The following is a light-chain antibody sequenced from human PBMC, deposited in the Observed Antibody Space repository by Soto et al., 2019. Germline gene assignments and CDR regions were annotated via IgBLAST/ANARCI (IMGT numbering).Light chain of an antibody. Sequence: QSALTQPPSASGSPGQSVTISCTGTSSDVGGYNYVSWYQQHPGKAPKLMIYDVSKRPSGVPDRFSGPKSGNTASLTVSGLQAEDEADYYCSSYAGRNNVVFGGGTKLTVL. J-gene: IGLJ2*01. CDR1: SSDVGGYNY. CDR3: SSYAGRNNVV. CDR2: DVS. V-gene: IGLV2-8*01.